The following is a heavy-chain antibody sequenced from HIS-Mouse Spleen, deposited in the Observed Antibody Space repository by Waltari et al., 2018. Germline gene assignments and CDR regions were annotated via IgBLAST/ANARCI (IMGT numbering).Heavy chain of an antibody. CDR1: GFTFSSYG. D-gene: IGHD3-22*01. J-gene: IGHJ3*02. CDR3: AKDRLYDSSGYYFDAFDI. CDR2: ISYDGSNK. V-gene: IGHV3-30*18. Sequence: QVQLVESGGGVVQPGRSLRLSCAASGFTFSSYGMHWVRQAPGKGLEWVAVISYDGSNKYYAESVKGRFTISRDNSKNTLYLQMNSLRAEDTAVYYCAKDRLYDSSGYYFDAFDIWGQGTMVTVSS.